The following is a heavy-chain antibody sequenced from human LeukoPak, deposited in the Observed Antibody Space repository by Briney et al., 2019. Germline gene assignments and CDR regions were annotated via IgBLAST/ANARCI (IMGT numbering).Heavy chain of an antibody. CDR2: IYPTGGTT. Sequence: GASVTVSYKASGYTFTNHYLHWVRQAPGQGLQWMGVIYPTGGTTTYAHDFQGRVTMTRDTSATTAYMELSGLRSDDTAVYYCARDREDYYGAGTYYKHAFDLWGQGTMVIVSS. CDR3: ARDREDYYGAGTYYKHAFDL. J-gene: IGHJ3*01. D-gene: IGHD3-10*01. V-gene: IGHV1-46*01. CDR1: GYTFTNHY.